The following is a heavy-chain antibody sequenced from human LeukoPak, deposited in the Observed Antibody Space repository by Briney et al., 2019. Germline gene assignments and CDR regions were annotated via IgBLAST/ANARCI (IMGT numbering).Heavy chain of an antibody. Sequence: SETLSLTCTVSGGSVSSGSYYWSWIRQPPGEGLEWIGYIYYGGSTNYNPSLKSRVTISVDTSKNQFSLKLSSVTAADTAVYYCARAGTGVQGVITVWGQGTLVTVSS. CDR2: IYYGGST. J-gene: IGHJ4*02. V-gene: IGHV4-61*01. CDR3: ARAGTGVQGVITV. CDR1: GGSVSSGSYY. D-gene: IGHD3-10*01.